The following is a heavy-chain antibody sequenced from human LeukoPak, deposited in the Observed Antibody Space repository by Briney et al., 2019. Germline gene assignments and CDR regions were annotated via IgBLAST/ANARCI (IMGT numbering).Heavy chain of an antibody. V-gene: IGHV3-23*01. D-gene: IGHD3-9*01. CDR2: ISGSGGST. CDR1: GFTCSSYA. CDR3: AKLRHDILTGYLGYFDY. J-gene: IGHJ4*02. Sequence: GGSLRLSCAASGFTCSSYAMSWVRQAPGKGLEWVSAISGSGGSTYYADSVKGRFTISRDNSKNTLYLQMNSLRAEDTAVYYCAKLRHDILTGYLGYFDYWGQGTLVTVSS.